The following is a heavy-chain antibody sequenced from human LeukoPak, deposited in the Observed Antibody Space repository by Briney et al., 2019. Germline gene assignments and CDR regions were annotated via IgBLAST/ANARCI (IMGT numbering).Heavy chain of an antibody. CDR2: INHSGST. V-gene: IGHV4-34*01. CDR1: GGSFSGYY. Sequence: KTSETLSLTCAVYGGSFSGYYWSWIRQPPGKGLEWIGEINHSGSTNYNPSLKSRVTISVDTSKNQFSLKLSSVTAADTAVYYCARARRGGYYYYGMDVWGQGTTVTVSS. CDR3: ARARRGGYYYYGMDV. J-gene: IGHJ6*02. D-gene: IGHD2-15*01.